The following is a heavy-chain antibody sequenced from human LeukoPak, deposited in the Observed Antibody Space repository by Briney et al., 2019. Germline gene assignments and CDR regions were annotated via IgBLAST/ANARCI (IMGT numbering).Heavy chain of an antibody. CDR2: ISGSGGST. Sequence: GSLRLSCAASGFTFSSYAMNWVRQAPGKGLEWISDISGSGGSTFYADFVKGRFTISRDNSKNTLNLQMNSLRAEDTAVYYCARPRTTVTTTFDYWGQGTLVTVSS. D-gene: IGHD4-17*01. V-gene: IGHV3-23*01. CDR3: ARPRTTVTTTFDY. J-gene: IGHJ4*02. CDR1: GFTFSSYA.